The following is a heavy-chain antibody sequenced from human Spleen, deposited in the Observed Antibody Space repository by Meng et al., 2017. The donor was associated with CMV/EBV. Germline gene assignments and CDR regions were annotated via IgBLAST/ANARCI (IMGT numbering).Heavy chain of an antibody. V-gene: IGHV4-31*02. D-gene: IGHD3-22*01. CDR2: IYYSGST. Sequence: SCGSSSSGGYYWSWIRQHPGKGLEWIGYIYYSGSTFHSPSLKSRVTISVDTSKNQFSLKLSSVTAADTAVYYCARVGNDSSGYGLDYWGQGTLVTVSS. CDR1: CGSSSSGGYY. CDR3: ARVGNDSSGYGLDY. J-gene: IGHJ4*02.